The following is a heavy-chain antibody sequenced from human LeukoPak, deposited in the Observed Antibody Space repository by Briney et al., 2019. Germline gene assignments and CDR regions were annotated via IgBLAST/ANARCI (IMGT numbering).Heavy chain of an antibody. CDR2: IIPIFGTA. V-gene: IGHV1-69*06. CDR3: ATMGGYSSGWYAYFDY. D-gene: IGHD6-19*01. J-gene: IGHJ4*02. Sequence: SVKVSCKASGGTFSSYAISWVRQAPGQGLEWMGGIIPIFGTANYAQKFQGRVTITADKSTSTAYMELSRLRSDDTAVYYCATMGGYSSGWYAYFDYWGQGTLVTVSS. CDR1: GGTFSSYA.